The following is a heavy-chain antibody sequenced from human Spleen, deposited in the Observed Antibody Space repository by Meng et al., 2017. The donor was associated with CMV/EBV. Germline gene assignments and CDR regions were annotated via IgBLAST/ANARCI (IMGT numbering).Heavy chain of an antibody. D-gene: IGHD3-22*01. CDR2: IYPSGGST. J-gene: IGHJ5*02. CDR3: ARLNYYYDSSGRYNWFDP. Sequence: TFTSYYMHWVRQAPGQGLEWMGIIYPSGGSTSYAQKFQGRLTMTRDTSPSTVYMELSRLRSDDTAVYYCARLNYYYDSSGRYNWFDPWGQGTLVTVSS. CDR1: TFTSYY. V-gene: IGHV1-46*01.